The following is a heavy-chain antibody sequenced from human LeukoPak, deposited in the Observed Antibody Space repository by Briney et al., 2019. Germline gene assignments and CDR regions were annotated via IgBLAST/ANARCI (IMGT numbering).Heavy chain of an antibody. Sequence: SENLSLTCTVSGGSISSYYWSWIRQPPGKGLEWIGYIYYSGSTYYNPSLKSRVTISVDTSKNQFSLKLSSVTAADTAVYYCARVGTMVRGVPDYWGQGTLVTVSS. D-gene: IGHD3-10*01. CDR1: GGSISSYY. CDR3: ARVGTMVRGVPDY. CDR2: IYYSGST. J-gene: IGHJ4*02. V-gene: IGHV4-59*08.